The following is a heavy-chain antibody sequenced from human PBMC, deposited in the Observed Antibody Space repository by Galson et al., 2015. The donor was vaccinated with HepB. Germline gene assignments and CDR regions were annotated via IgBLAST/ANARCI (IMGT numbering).Heavy chain of an antibody. CDR1: GFTFRNYV. V-gene: IGHV3-23*01. Sequence: LRLSCAASGFTFRNYVMTWVRQAPGKGLEWVSSLSSSGGGTYYADSVKGRVTISRDNSKNTLYLQMHSLRAEDTAVYYCAKSYFDVSGYLDWGQGTLVTVSS. CDR3: AKSYFDVSGYLD. CDR2: LSSSGGGT. D-gene: IGHD3-22*01. J-gene: IGHJ4*02.